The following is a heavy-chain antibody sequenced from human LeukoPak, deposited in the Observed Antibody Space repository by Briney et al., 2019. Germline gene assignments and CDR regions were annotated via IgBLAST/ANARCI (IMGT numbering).Heavy chain of an antibody. Sequence: SETLSLTCTASRYSFIDYYWSWIRQPAGKGLEGIGRTYSSGTTHYNPSLKSPVTISVDRSTKQFSLKLTSVTAADTAVYYCARGGGPDSSGYTDFDYWGQGTLVTVSS. V-gene: IGHV4-4*07. CDR2: TYSSGTT. CDR1: RYSFIDYY. D-gene: IGHD3-22*01. J-gene: IGHJ4*02. CDR3: ARGGGPDSSGYTDFDY.